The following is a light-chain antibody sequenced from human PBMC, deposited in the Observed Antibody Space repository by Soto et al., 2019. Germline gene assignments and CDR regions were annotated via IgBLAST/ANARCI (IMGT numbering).Light chain of an antibody. J-gene: IGLJ1*01. Sequence: QSVLTQPASVSGSPGQSIAISCTGTSSDVGGYNYVSWYQQHPGKAPKLIVYDVSNRPSGVSNRFSGSKSGNTASLTISGLQAEDEAEYSCSSYTSSSTYVFGTGTKVTVL. CDR2: DVS. CDR1: SSDVGGYNY. CDR3: SSYTSSSTYV. V-gene: IGLV2-14*01.